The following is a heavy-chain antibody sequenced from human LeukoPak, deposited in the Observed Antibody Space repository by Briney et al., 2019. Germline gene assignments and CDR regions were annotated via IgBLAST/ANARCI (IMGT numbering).Heavy chain of an antibody. J-gene: IGHJ6*02. Sequence: SETLSLTCTVSGGSISSYYWSWIRQPAGKGLEWIGRIYTSGSTNYNPSLKSRVTMSVDTSKNQFSLKLSSVTAADTAVYYCARDARHIVVVPAAAGYGTDVWGQGITVTVSS. D-gene: IGHD2-2*01. CDR3: ARDARHIVVVPAAAGYGTDV. CDR2: IYTSGST. CDR1: GGSISSYY. V-gene: IGHV4-4*07.